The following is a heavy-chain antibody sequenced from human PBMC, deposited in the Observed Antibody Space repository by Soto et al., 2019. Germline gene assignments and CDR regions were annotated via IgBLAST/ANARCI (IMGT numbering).Heavy chain of an antibody. CDR1: GFTFDDYA. CDR2: ISWNSGSI. CDR3: ARTTPYYDFWSGSHAGV. J-gene: IGHJ6*02. Sequence: EVQLVESGGGLVQPGRSLRLSCAASGFTFDDYAMHWVRQAPGKGLEWVSGISWNSGSIGYADSVKGRFTISRDNAKNSLYLQMNSLRAEDTAVYYCARTTPYYDFWSGSHAGVWGQGTTVTVSS. D-gene: IGHD3-3*01. V-gene: IGHV3-9*01.